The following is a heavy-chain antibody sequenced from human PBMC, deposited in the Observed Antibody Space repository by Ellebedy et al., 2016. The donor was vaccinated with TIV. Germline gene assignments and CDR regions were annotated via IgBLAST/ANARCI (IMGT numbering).Heavy chain of an antibody. CDR2: ITHSGST. CDR1: CGAFSGYY. V-gene: IGHV4-34*01. Sequence: MPSETLSLTCAVYCGAFSGYYWSWIRQPPGKGLEWIGEITHSGSTNYNPSLKSRVTISVDTSKNQFSLNLSSVTAADTAVYYCARGLARDYWGQGTLVTVSS. J-gene: IGHJ4*02. CDR3: ARGLARDY.